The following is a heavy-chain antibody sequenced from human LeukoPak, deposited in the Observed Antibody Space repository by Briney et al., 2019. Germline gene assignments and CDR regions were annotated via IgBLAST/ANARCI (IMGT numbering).Heavy chain of an antibody. V-gene: IGHV4-59*01. CDR1: GGSINSYY. CDR3: ARSLIYYYYDTSRDAFDI. CDR2: IYYSGST. D-gene: IGHD3-22*01. Sequence: SETLSLTCTVSGGSINSYYWNWIRQPPGKGLEWIGFIYYSGSTNFNPSLKSRVTISVDTSKNQFSLQLSSVTAADTALYYCARSLIYYYYDTSRDAFDIWGQGTMVTVSS. J-gene: IGHJ3*02.